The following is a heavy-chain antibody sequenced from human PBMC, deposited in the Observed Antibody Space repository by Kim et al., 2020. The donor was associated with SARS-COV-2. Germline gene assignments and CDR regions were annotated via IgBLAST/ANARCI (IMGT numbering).Heavy chain of an antibody. D-gene: IGHD4-4*01. CDR1: GDSVYSDSAT. V-gene: IGHV6-1*01. Sequence: SQTLSLTCAIFGDSVYSDSATWHWIRQSPSGGLEWLGRTYYRSKWYNDYAVSVESRITINPDASKNQFSLQMISVTPEDTAVYYCARSGTTITTGCFDPWGQGTLVTVSS. CDR2: TYYRSKWYN. J-gene: IGHJ5*02. CDR3: ARSGTTITTGCFDP.